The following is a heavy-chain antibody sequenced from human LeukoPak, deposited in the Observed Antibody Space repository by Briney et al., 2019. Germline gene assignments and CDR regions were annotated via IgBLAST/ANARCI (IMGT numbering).Heavy chain of an antibody. CDR2: IYNDGGT. Sequence: GGSLRLSCAASGFTVRSNYMSWVRQAPGKGLEWVSIIYNDGGTYYADSVKGRFTISRDNSKNTLYLQMNSLRAEDTAVYYCARDEVEMATIHYYYYYGMDVWGQGTTVTVSS. CDR3: ARDEVEMATIHYYYYYGMDV. CDR1: GFTVRSNY. J-gene: IGHJ6*02. D-gene: IGHD5-24*01. V-gene: IGHV3-66*02.